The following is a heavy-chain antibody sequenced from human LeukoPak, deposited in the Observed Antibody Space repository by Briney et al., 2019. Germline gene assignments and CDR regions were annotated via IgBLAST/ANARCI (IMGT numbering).Heavy chain of an antibody. Sequence: GGSLRLSCAASGLTFDGYGMTWVRQAPGKGLEWVSDINWNGGSIGYADSVKGRFTVSRDNAKNSLYLQMNSLRAEDTALYYCAREKYDSSGYHTDNYYFDYWGQGTLVTVSS. J-gene: IGHJ4*02. CDR2: INWNGGSI. V-gene: IGHV3-20*04. CDR1: GLTFDGYG. CDR3: AREKYDSSGYHTDNYYFDY. D-gene: IGHD3-22*01.